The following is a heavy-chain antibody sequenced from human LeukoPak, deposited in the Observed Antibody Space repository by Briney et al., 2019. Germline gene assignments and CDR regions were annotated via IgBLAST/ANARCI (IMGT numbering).Heavy chain of an antibody. CDR1: GFTFSSYA. J-gene: IGHJ4*02. D-gene: IGHD4-17*01. V-gene: IGHV3-23*01. Sequence: PGGSLRLSCAAAGFTFSSYAMSWVRQAPGKGLEWVSAISGSGGSTYYADSVKGRFNISRDNSKNTMYLQMNSLRSEDTAVYYCAKATVTLNFYYFDYWGQGTLVTVSS. CDR2: ISGSGGST. CDR3: AKATVTLNFYYFDY.